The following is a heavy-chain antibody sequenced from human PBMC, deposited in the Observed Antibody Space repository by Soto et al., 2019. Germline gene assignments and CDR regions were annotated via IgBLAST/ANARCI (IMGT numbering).Heavy chain of an antibody. CDR2: MNPNSGNT. D-gene: IGHD6-19*01. CDR3: ARYALLAVAGTENYYYMDV. CDR1: GYTFTSYD. J-gene: IGHJ6*03. Sequence: ASVKVSCKASGYTFTSYDINWVRQATGQGLEWMGWMNPNSGNTGYAQKFQGRVTMTRNTSISTAYMELSSLRSEDTAVYYCARYALLAVAGTENYYYMDVWGKGTTVTVSS. V-gene: IGHV1-8*01.